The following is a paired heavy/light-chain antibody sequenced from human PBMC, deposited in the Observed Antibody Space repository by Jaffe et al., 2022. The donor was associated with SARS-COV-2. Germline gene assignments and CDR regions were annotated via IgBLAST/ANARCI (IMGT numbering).Heavy chain of an antibody. Sequence: QITLKESGPTRVKPTQTLTLTCTLSGFSLSTSEVGVGWIRQPPGRALEWLAHIYWDDDKRYSPSLRSRLTIAKDTSKNQVVLTMTNMDPVDTGTYYCARRQEYRPYWDVGWFGPWGQGTLVTVSS. CDR3: ARRQEYRPYWDVGWFGP. CDR2: IYWDDDK. V-gene: IGHV2-5*02. CDR1: GFSLSTSEVG. D-gene: IGHD1-1*01. J-gene: IGHJ5*02.
Light chain of an antibody. J-gene: IGKJ2*01. CDR3: QQYGSSPIT. CDR2: GTS. V-gene: IGKV3-20*01. CDR1: QSVGSTY. Sequence: EVVLTQSPGTLSLSPGETATLSCRASQSVGSTYLAWYQQKPGQAPRLLISGTSRRATGIPDRFSGSGSGTDFTLTISRLEPEDFAVYYCQQYGSSPITFGQGTNLEIE.